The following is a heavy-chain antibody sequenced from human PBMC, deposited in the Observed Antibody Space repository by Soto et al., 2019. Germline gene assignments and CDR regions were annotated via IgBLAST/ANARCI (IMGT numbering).Heavy chain of an antibody. CDR2: IIPILGIA. CDR1: GGTFSSYT. J-gene: IGHJ3*02. D-gene: IGHD5-12*01. CDR3: ARKHGYTDDAFDI. V-gene: IGHV1-69*02. Sequence: QVQLVQSGAEVKKPGSSVKVSCKASGGTFSSYTISWVRQAPGQGLEWMGRIIPILGIANYAQKFQGRVTITXDXCTSTAYMELSSLRSEDTAVYYCARKHGYTDDAFDIWGQGTMVTVSS.